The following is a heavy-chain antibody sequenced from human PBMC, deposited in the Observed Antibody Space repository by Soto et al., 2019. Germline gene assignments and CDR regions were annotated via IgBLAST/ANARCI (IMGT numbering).Heavy chain of an antibody. CDR2: ISAYNGNT. D-gene: IGHD3-9*01. J-gene: IGHJ4*02. V-gene: IGHV1-18*01. CDR3: ARFPRGAFDWLRSDFDY. CDR1: GYTFTSYA. Sequence: ASVKVSCKSSGYTFTSYAMHWVRHAPGQGLEWMGWISAYNGNTNYAQKLQGRVTMTTDTSTSTAYMELRSLRSDDTAVYYCARFPRGAFDWLRSDFDYWGQGTLVTVSS.